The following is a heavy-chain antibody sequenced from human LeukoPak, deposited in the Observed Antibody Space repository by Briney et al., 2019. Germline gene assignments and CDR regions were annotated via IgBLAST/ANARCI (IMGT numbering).Heavy chain of an antibody. V-gene: IGHV6-1*01. CDR3: ARGGLAVPSATFDI. J-gene: IGHJ3*02. CDR1: GDSVSSNSAA. CDR2: TYCRSKWYN. D-gene: IGHD6-25*01. Sequence: SQTLSLTCAISGDSVSSNSAAWNWIRQSPSRGLEWLGRTYCRSKWYNDYAVSVKSRITINPDTSKNQFSLQLNSVTPEDTAVYYCARGGLAVPSATFDIWGQGTMVTVSS.